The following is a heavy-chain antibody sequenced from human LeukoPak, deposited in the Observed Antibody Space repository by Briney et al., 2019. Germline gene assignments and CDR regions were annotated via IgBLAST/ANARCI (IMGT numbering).Heavy chain of an antibody. Sequence: GGSLRLSCAASGFTFDDYAMHWVRQAPGKGLEWVSGVSWNSGSIGYADSVKGRFTISRDNAKNSLYLQMNSLRAEDTALYYCAGDYYYYGMDVWGQGTTVTVSS. CDR3: AGDYYYYGMDV. CDR2: VSWNSGSI. CDR1: GFTFDDYA. V-gene: IGHV3-9*01. J-gene: IGHJ6*02.